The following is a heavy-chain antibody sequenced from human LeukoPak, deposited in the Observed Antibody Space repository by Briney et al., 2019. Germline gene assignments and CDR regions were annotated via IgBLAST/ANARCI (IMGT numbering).Heavy chain of an antibody. D-gene: IGHD3-3*01. V-gene: IGHV1-18*01. CDR3: ARVKYDFWSGYYYYMDV. CDR2: ISAYNGNT. J-gene: IGHJ6*03. Sequence: ASVKVSCKASGYTFTSYGISWVRQAPGQGLEWMEWISAYNGNTNYAQKFQGRVTMTTDTSTSTAYMELRSLRSDDTAVYYCARVKYDFWSGYYYYMDVWGKGTTVTVSS. CDR1: GYTFTSYG.